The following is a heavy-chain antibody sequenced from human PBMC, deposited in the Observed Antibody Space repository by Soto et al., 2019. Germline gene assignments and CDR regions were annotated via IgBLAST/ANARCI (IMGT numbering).Heavy chain of an antibody. J-gene: IGHJ4*02. V-gene: IGHV3-23*01. Sequence: PGGSLRLSCAASGFTFSSYAMSWVRQAPGKGLEWVSAISGSGSNTYYADFVKDRFTISRDNSKNTLYLQMSSLRAEDTAVYYCAKAAQTSGWSSPNFWGQGTLVTVSS. CDR3: AKAAQTSGWSSPNF. CDR1: GFTFSSYA. CDR2: ISGSGSNT. D-gene: IGHD6-19*01.